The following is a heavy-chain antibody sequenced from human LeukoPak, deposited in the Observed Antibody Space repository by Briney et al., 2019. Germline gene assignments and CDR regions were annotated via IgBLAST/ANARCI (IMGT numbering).Heavy chain of an antibody. CDR2: IRQDGSAK. CDR3: ARDLKAGYYDNSGLDY. Sequence: GGSLRLSCAASGLSFSTYWMSWVRQAPGKGLEWVVSIRQDGSAKSYVDSVKGRFTISRDNAKNALYLQMDSLRAEDTAVYYCARDLKAGYYDNSGLDYWGQGTLVTVSS. CDR1: GLSFSTYW. V-gene: IGHV3-7*01. J-gene: IGHJ4*02. D-gene: IGHD3-22*01.